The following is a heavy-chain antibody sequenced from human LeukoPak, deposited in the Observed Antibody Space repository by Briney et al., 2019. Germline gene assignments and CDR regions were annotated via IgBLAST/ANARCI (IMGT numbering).Heavy chain of an antibody. Sequence: PSETLSLTCSVSGGSISSSSYFWGWIRQPPGKGLEWIGSIYYSGNTYCNPSLKSRVTISLDTSKNQFSLKVSSVSAADTAVYYCARGVLPYDFWSGYYRSGYYYGMDVWGQGTTVTVSS. D-gene: IGHD3-3*01. V-gene: IGHV4-39*01. CDR3: ARGVLPYDFWSGYYRSGYYYGMDV. CDR2: IYYSGNT. CDR1: GGSISSSSYF. J-gene: IGHJ6*02.